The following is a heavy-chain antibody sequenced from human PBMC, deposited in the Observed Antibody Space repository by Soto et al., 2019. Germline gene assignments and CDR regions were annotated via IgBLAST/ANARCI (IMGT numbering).Heavy chain of an antibody. J-gene: IGHJ4*02. CDR1: GFTFSSYA. CDR2: ISGSGGST. Sequence: GGSLRLSCAASGFTFSSYAMSWVRQAPGKGLEWVSAISGSGGSTYYADSVKGRFTISRDNSKNTLYLQMNSLRAEDTAVYYCAKDQGVYYYDSSGYYLFVYWGQGTLVTVYS. CDR3: AKDQGVYYYDSSGYYLFVY. V-gene: IGHV3-23*01. D-gene: IGHD3-22*01.